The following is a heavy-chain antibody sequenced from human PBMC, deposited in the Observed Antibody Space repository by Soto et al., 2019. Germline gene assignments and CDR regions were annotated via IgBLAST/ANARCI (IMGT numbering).Heavy chain of an antibody. D-gene: IGHD3-3*01. CDR3: ARGRVGDFWSGYYPYYFDY. J-gene: IGHJ4*02. Sequence: SETLSLTCSVSGGSINSAAYYWSWIRQPPGKGREWIGEINHSGSTNYNPSLKSRVTISVDTSKNQFSLKLSSVTAADTAVYYCARGRVGDFWSGYYPYYFDYWGQGTLVTVSS. CDR2: INHSGST. V-gene: IGHV4-34*01. CDR1: GGSINSAAYY.